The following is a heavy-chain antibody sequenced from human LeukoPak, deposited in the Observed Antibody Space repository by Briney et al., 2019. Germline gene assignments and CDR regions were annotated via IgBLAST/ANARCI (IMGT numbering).Heavy chain of an antibody. D-gene: IGHD3-22*01. CDR1: GFTFSSYG. J-gene: IGHJ4*02. CDR2: ISYDGSNK. Sequence: PGRSLRLSCAASGFTFSSYGMHWVRQAPGKGLERVAVISYDGSNKYYADSVKGRFTISRDNSKNTLYLQMNSLRAEDTAVYYCAKGSYYDSSGYYYGRDWGQGTLVTVSS. CDR3: AKGSYYDSSGYYYGRD. V-gene: IGHV3-30*18.